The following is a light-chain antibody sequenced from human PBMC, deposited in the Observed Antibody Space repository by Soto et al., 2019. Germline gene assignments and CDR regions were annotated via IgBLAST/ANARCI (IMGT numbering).Light chain of an antibody. CDR3: QQCNNWPRT. V-gene: IGKV3-20*01. J-gene: IGKJ1*01. CDR2: GSS. CDR1: QSVSSSY. Sequence: EIVLTQSPSTLSLSPGERATLSCRASQSVSSSYLAWYQHKPGQAPRLLIYGSSSRATGIPDRFSGSGSGTEFTLTISSLQSEDFAFYYCQQCNNWPRTFGQGTKVDIK.